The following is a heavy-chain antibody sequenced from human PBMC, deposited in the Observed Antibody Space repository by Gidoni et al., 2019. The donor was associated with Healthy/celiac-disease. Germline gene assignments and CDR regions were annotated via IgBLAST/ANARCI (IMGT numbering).Heavy chain of an antibody. V-gene: IGHV4-34*01. Sequence: QVQLQQWGAGLVKPSETLSLTCAVYGGPFSGYYWSWIRQPPGKGLEWIGEINHSGSTNYNPSLKSRVTISVDTSKNQFSLKLSSVPAADTAVYYCASQKYYDFWSGYPYGMDVWGQGTTVTVSS. CDR3: ASQKYYDFWSGYPYGMDV. J-gene: IGHJ6*02. D-gene: IGHD3-3*01. CDR1: GGPFSGYY. CDR2: INHSGST.